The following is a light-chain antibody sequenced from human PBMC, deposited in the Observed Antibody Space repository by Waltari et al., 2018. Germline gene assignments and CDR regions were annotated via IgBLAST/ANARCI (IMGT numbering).Light chain of an antibody. V-gene: IGLV2-8*02. J-gene: IGLJ2*01. CDR1: NSDIGGYNG. CDR3: GLYTDRNTWI. Sequence: QSALTQPPSVSKSLGQSVTISCTGTNSDIGGYNGVSWYQQYSGTAPRLLIYEVTKRPSGVSDRFCGSRSGNTASLTISGIQAEDEADYYCGLYTDRNTWIFGGGTRLTVL. CDR2: EVT.